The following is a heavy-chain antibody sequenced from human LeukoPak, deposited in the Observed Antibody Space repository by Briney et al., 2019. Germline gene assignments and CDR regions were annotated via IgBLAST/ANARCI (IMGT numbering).Heavy chain of an antibody. V-gene: IGHV4-59*10. J-gene: IGHJ6*02. CDR2: IYTSGST. CDR3: ARSGGYPYGMDV. D-gene: IGHD5-18*01. CDR1: GGSFSGYY. Sequence: SETLSLTCAVYGGSFSGYYWSWIRQPAGKGLEWIGRIYTSGSTNYNPSLKSRVTISEDTSKNQFSLKLSSVTAADTAVYYCARSGGYPYGMDVWGQGTTVTVSS.